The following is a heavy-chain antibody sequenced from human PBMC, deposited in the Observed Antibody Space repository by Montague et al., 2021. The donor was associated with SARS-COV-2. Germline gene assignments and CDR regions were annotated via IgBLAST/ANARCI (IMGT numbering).Heavy chain of an antibody. Sequence: SETLSLTCAVSGGSFSGYYWSWIRQPPGKGLEWIGEINHSGSTNYNPSLKSRVTISVDTSKNQFSLKLSSVTAADTAVYYCARGSRQWLVRPPHYYYFDYWGQGTLGTVAS. V-gene: IGHV4-34*01. CDR1: GGSFSGYY. J-gene: IGHJ4*01. D-gene: IGHD6-19*01. CDR3: ARGSRQWLVRPPHYYYFDY. CDR2: INHSGST.